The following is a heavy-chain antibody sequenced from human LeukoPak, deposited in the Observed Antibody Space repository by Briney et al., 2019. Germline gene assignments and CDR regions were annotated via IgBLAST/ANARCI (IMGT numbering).Heavy chain of an antibody. J-gene: IGHJ3*02. CDR1: GGSISTYY. D-gene: IGHD6-6*01. Sequence: PSETLSLTCTVSGGSISTYYFSWIRQPAGKGLEWIGHIYISGSTSYNPSLKNRVTMSVDTSKNQFSLKLRSVTASDTAVYYCAREESSSSSGNPFDIWGQGTMVTVSS. CDR2: IYISGST. CDR3: AREESSSSSGNPFDI. V-gene: IGHV4-4*07.